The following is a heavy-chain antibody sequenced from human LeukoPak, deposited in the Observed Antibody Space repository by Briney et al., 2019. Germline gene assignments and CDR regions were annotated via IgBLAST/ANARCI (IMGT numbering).Heavy chain of an antibody. Sequence: SETLSLTCAVYGGSFSGYYWSWIRQPPGKGPEWIGEINHSGSTNYNPSLKSRVTISVDTSKNQFSLKLSSVTAADTAVYYCAALSSGDYWGQGTLVTVS. CDR2: INHSGST. J-gene: IGHJ4*02. V-gene: IGHV4-34*01. D-gene: IGHD6-25*01. CDR3: AALSSGDY. CDR1: GGSFSGYY.